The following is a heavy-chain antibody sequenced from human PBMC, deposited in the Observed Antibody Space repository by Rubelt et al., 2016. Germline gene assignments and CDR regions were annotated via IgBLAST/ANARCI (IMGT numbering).Heavy chain of an antibody. D-gene: IGHD4-17*01. CDR2: INAGNGNT. Sequence: QVQLVQSGAEVKKPGASVKVSCKASGYTFTSYAMHWVRQAPGQRLEWMGWINAGNGNTKYSQKFPGSVTIPSGKSPRTAYMELSSLRSEDTAVYYCARAGYGDYRDYYYYGMDVWGQGTTDTVSS. J-gene: IGHJ6*02. V-gene: IGHV1-3*01. CDR3: ARAGYGDYRDYYYYGMDV. CDR1: GYTFTSYA.